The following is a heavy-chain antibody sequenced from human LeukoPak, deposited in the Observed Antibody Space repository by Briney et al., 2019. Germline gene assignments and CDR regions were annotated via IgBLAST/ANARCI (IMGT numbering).Heavy chain of an antibody. V-gene: IGHV3-23*01. CDR2: ISGSGGST. J-gene: IGHJ3*02. Sequence: EGSLRLSCAASGFTFSSYAMSWVRQAPGKGLEWVSAISGSGGSTYYADSVKGRFTISRDNSKNTLYLQMNSLRAEDTAVYYCAKDYYYDSSGYYLDAFDIWGQGTMVTVSS. D-gene: IGHD3-22*01. CDR3: AKDYYYDSSGYYLDAFDI. CDR1: GFTFSSYA.